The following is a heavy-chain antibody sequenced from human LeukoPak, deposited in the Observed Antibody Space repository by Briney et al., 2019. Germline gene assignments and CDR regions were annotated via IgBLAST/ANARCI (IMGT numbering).Heavy chain of an antibody. D-gene: IGHD3-22*01. V-gene: IGHV3-53*04. J-gene: IGHJ4*02. Sequence: GGSLRLSCAASGFTVSSNYMSWVRQAPGKGLEWVSVIYSGGSTYYADSVKGRFTISRHNSKNTLYLQMNSLRAEDTAVYYCAKVAPYYYDSSGYYYWGQGTLVTVSS. CDR3: AKVAPYYYDSSGYYY. CDR2: IYSGGST. CDR1: GFTVSSNY.